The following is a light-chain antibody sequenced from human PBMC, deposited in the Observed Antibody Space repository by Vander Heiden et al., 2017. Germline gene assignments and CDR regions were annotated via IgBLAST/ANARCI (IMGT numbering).Light chain of an antibody. CDR1: QSISDH. V-gene: IGKV1-39*01. J-gene: IGKJ4*01. Sequence: DIRMTPSPSTLPASVGDRVPITCRASQSISDHLNWYQQKAGEAPRLLIYTATSLQSGVPSRFSGSGSGTDFTLTISSLQPEDFATYYCQQSYSTLLTFGGGTKVEIK. CDR3: QQSYSTLLT. CDR2: TAT.